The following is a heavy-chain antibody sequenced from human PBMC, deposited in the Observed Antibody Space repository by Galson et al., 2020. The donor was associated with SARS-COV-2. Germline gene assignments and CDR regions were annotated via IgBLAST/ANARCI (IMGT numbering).Heavy chain of an antibody. D-gene: IGHD2-21*02. J-gene: IGHJ3*02. CDR2: IQPSGGIT. CDR1: GYTFSSYY. V-gene: IGHV1-46*01. Sequence: ASVKVSCKASGYTFSSYYIHWVRQAPGQGLEWMGIIQPSGGITSYAQQFQGRVTMTRDTSTNTDYMELSSLRSEDTAIYYCAREPVVVVAATQDAFEIWGQGTKVTVAS. CDR3: AREPVVVVAATQDAFEI.